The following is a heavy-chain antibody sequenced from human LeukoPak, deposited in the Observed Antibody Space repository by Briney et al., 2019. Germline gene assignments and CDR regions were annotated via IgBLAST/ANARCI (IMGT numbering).Heavy chain of an antibody. CDR1: GFTFSGYA. CDR2: ISGSGRST. CDR3: AKDPRGEDHSSWFSD. Sequence: GGSLRLSCAASGFTFSGYAMSWVRQAPGKGLEWVSGISGSGRSTYYADSAKGRFTISRDNSKNTLYLQMNSLRAEDTAVYYCAKDPRGEDHSSWFSDWGQGTLVTVSS. V-gene: IGHV3-23*01. J-gene: IGHJ4*02. D-gene: IGHD6-13*01.